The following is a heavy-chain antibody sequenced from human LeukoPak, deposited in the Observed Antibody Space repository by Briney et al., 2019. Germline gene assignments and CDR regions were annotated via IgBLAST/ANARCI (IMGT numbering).Heavy chain of an antibody. CDR1: AFTVSNYY. D-gene: IGHD3-9*01. Sequence: GGSLRLSCAASAFTVSNYYMSWIRQAPGKGLEWVSYISISGSTIYYADSVKGRFTISRDNTKNSLYLQMNSLRAEDTAVYYCAKDGVDNWKGYTCTWFDPWGAGTLVTVSS. J-gene: IGHJ5*02. CDR2: ISISGSTI. V-gene: IGHV3-11*04. CDR3: AKDGVDNWKGYTCTWFDP.